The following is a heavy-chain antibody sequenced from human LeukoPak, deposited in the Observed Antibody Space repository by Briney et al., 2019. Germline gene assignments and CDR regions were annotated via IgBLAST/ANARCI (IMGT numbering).Heavy chain of an antibody. V-gene: IGHV3-53*01. CDR2: IYSGGST. D-gene: IGHD3-10*01. Sequence: GGSLRLSCAASGFTFSSYAMSWVRQAPGKGLEWVSVIYSGGSTYYADSVKGRFTISRDNSKNTLYLQMNSLRAEDTAVYYCARDRIEGFGDVWGQGTTVTVSS. CDR1: GFTFSSYA. CDR3: ARDRIEGFGDV. J-gene: IGHJ6*02.